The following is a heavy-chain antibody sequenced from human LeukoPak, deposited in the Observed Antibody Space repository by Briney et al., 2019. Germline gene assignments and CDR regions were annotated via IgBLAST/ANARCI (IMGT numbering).Heavy chain of an antibody. V-gene: IGHV3-48*01. D-gene: IGHD3-10*01. J-gene: IGHJ4*02. CDR3: ARDAPAGY. CDR2: ISSSSSTI. CDR1: GFTFSSYG. Sequence: GGSLRLSCAASGFTFSSYGMSWVRQAPGKGLEWVSYISSSSSTIYYADSVKGRFTISRDNAKNSLYLQMNSLRAEDTAVYYCARDAPAGYWGQGTLVTVSS.